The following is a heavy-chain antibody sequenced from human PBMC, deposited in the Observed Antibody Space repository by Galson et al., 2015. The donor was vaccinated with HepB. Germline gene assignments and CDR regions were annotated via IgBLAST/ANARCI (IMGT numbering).Heavy chain of an antibody. J-gene: IGHJ3*02. CDR3: AHRLLRTFGVVQDAFDI. CDR2: IDWDEDK. V-gene: IGHV2-70*12. CDR1: GFSLSTSGMC. Sequence: PALVKPTQTLTLTCTFSGFSLSTSGMCVSWVRQPPGKALEWLARIDWDEDKYYSTSLKTRLTISKDTSKNQVVLTMTNMDPVGTATYYCAHRLLRTFGVVQDAFDIWGQGTMVTVPS. D-gene: IGHD3-3*01.